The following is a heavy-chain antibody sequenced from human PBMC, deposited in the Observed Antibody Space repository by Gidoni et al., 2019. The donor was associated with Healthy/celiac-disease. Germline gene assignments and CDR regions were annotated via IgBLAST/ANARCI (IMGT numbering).Heavy chain of an antibody. J-gene: IGHJ6*02. Sequence: SNAWMNWVRQAPGKGLEWVGRIKSKTDGGTTDYAAPVKGRFTISRDDSKNTLYLQMNSLKTEDTAVYYCTTDPAAWGGAYYYYGMDVWGQGTTVTVSS. V-gene: IGHV3-15*07. D-gene: IGHD3-16*01. CDR3: TTDPAAWGGAYYYYGMDV. CDR2: IKSKTDGGTT. CDR1: SNAW.